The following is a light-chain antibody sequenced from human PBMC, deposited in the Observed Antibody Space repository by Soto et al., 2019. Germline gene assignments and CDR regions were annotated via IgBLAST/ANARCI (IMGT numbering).Light chain of an antibody. Sequence: EIGLTQSPATLSLSPGEGATLSCRASQSLSSYLAWYQQKPGQAPRLLIYDASNRATGIPARFSGSGSGTDFALTISSLEPEDFAVYYCQQRSNWPITFGQGTRLAIK. CDR2: DAS. CDR3: QQRSNWPIT. J-gene: IGKJ5*01. V-gene: IGKV3-11*01. CDR1: QSLSSY.